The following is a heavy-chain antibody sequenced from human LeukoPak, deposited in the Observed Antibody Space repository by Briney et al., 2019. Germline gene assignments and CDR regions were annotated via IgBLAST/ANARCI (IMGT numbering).Heavy chain of an antibody. J-gene: IGHJ4*02. D-gene: IGHD3-10*01. V-gene: IGHV3-30*04. CDR2: ISYDGSNE. Sequence: GGSLRLSCAASGFTFSSYVMHWVRQAPGKGLEWVAIISYDGSNEYYADSVKGRFTISRDNSKNTLYLQMNSLRAEDTAVYYCARGGVRGVLLPVDYWGQGTLVTVSS. CDR1: GFTFSSYV. CDR3: ARGGVRGVLLPVDY.